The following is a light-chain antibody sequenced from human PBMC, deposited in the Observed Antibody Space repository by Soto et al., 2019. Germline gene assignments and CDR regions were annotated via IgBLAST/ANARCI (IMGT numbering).Light chain of an antibody. V-gene: IGKV1-6*01. CDR2: GAS. J-gene: IGKJ5*01. CDR1: QHIGNA. Sequence: AIQMTQSPSSLSASMGDRVTISCREWQHIGNALGWYQQKQGKPPKVLLYGASNLQSGVPPRFSGSGSGTDFTLAISSLQPEDSATYYCQQANSFPPITFGQGTRLDIK. CDR3: QQANSFPPIT.